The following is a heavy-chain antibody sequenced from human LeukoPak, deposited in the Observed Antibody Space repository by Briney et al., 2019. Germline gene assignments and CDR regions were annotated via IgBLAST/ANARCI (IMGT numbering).Heavy chain of an antibody. CDR1: GYTLTELS. CDR2: FEPADGEI. V-gene: IGHV1-24*01. CDR3: ATGGLYDLLDY. J-gene: IGHJ4*02. D-gene: IGHD3-9*01. Sequence: ASVKVSCKVSGYTLTELSMHWVRQAPGKGLEWMGGFEPADGEIIYAQKFQGRVTMSEDTSTDTAFMELRSLRSEDTAVYYCATGGLYDLLDYWGQGTLVTVSS.